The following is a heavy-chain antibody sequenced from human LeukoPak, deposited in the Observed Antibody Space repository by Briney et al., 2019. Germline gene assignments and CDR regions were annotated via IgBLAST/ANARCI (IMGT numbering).Heavy chain of an antibody. D-gene: IGHD4-17*01. CDR3: ARHWSTVTPPDY. V-gene: IGHV4-59*01. J-gene: IGHJ4*02. CDR2: IYYSGST. Sequence: SETLSLTCTVSGGSISSYYWSWIRQPPGKGLEWIGYIYYSGSTNYNPSLKSRVTISVDTSKNQFSLQLSSVTAADTAVYYCARHWSTVTPPDYWGQGTLVTVSS. CDR1: GGSISSYY.